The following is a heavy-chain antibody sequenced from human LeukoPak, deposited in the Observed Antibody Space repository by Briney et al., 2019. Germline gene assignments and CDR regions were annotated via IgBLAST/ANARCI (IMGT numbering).Heavy chain of an antibody. CDR2: ISSSGGSI. D-gene: IGHD1-14*01. J-gene: IGHJ6*03. V-gene: IGHV3-11*04. CDR1: GFTFSDYY. Sequence: GGSLRLSCAASGFTFSDYYMSWIRQAPGKGLEWVSYISSSGGSIYYADSVKGRFTISRDNAKNSLYLQMNCLRAEDTAVYYCARRNRNYYYMDVWGKGTTVTVSS. CDR3: ARRNRNYYYMDV.